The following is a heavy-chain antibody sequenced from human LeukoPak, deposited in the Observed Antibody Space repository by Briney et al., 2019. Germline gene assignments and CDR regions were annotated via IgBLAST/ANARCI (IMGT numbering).Heavy chain of an antibody. CDR3: ARGSGYCSGGSCSVNFDY. CDR1: GGSFSGYY. D-gene: IGHD2-15*01. V-gene: IGHV4-34*01. CDR2: INHSGST. Sequence: LETLSLTCAVYGGSFSGYYWSWIRQPPGKGLEWIGEINHSGSTNYNPSLKSRVTISVDTSKNQFSLKLSSVTAADTAVYYCARGSGYCSGGSCSVNFDYWGQGTLVTVSS. J-gene: IGHJ4*02.